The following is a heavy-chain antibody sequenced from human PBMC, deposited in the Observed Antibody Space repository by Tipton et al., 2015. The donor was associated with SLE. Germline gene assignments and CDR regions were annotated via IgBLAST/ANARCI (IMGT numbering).Heavy chain of an antibody. CDR2: IRSKANSYAT. D-gene: IGHD3-3*01. J-gene: IGHJ4*02. CDR3: AKPQDFWSAVFDY. V-gene: IGHV3-73*01. Sequence: SLRLSCAASGFTVSSNYMSWVRQASGKGLEWVGRIRSKANSYATAYAASVKGRFTISRDDSKNTAYLQMNSLKTEDTAVYYCAKPQDFWSAVFDYWGEGTVVTVSS. CDR1: GFTVSSNY.